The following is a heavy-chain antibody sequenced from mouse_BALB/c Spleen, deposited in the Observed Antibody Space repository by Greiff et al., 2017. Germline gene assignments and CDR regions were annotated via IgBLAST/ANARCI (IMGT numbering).Heavy chain of an antibody. CDR1: GFTFSSFG. V-gene: IGHV5-17*02. CDR2: ISSGSSTI. D-gene: IGHD1-1*01. Sequence: EVMLVESGGGLVQPGGSRKLSCAASGFTFSSFGMHWVRQAPEKGLEWVAYISSGSSTIYYADTVKGRFTISRDNPKNTLFLQMTSLRSEDTAMYYCATITTFAYWGQGTLVTVSA. CDR3: ATITTFAY. J-gene: IGHJ3*01.